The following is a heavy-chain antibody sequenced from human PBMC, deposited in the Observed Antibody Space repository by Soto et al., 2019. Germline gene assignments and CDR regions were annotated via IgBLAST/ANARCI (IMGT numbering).Heavy chain of an antibody. CDR1: GFTFSTYE. J-gene: IGHJ4*02. CDR3: ARIGTVMTPDDS. CDR2: ISSGGSTI. Sequence: PAGSLRLSCVGSGFTFSTYEMQWVRQAPGKGLEWVSYISSGGSTIFYGESVKGRFTVSRDNDRSSLYLQMNSLRVEDSGVYYCARIGTVMTPDDSWGQGTLVTVSS. V-gene: IGHV3-48*03. D-gene: IGHD2-21*02.